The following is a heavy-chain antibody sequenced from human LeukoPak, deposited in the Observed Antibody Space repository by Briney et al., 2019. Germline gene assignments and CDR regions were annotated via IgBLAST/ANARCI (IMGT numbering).Heavy chain of an antibody. J-gene: IGHJ6*03. CDR3: ARSSGYRRVYYYYMDV. CDR1: GGSFSGYY. V-gene: IGHV4-34*01. D-gene: IGHD6-13*01. CDR2: INHSGST. Sequence: PSETLSLTCAVYGGSFSGYYWSWIRQPPGKGLEWLGEINHSGSTNYNPSLKSRVTISVDTSKNQFSLKLSSVTAADTAVYYCARSSGYRRVYYYYMDVWGKGTTVTVSS.